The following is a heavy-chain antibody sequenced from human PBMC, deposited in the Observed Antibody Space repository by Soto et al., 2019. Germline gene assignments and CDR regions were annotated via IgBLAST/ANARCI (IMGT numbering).Heavy chain of an antibody. D-gene: IGHD2-2*01. V-gene: IGHV1-69*01. J-gene: IGHJ6*02. CDR2: IIPISGTA. CDR1: GGTFSSYA. CDR3: ARSQGISTSSKLYYYYYYGMEG. Sequence: QVQLVQSGAEVKKPGSSVKVSCKASGGTFSSYAISWVRQAPGQGLEWMGGIIPISGTANYAQKFQGRVTITADESKRTAYMELSSLRSEDTAVYYCARSQGISTSSKLYYYYYYGMEGWGQGSAVAVSS.